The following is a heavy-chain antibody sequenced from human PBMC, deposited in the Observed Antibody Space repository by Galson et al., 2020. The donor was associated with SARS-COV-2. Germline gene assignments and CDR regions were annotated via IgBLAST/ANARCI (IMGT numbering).Heavy chain of an antibody. D-gene: IGHD1-26*01. V-gene: IGHV3-13*01. J-gene: IGHJ6*02. CDR1: GFTFSSYD. CDR2: IGTAGDT. CDR3: ARGSSCYYYYYGMDV. Sequence: GGTLRPSCAASGFTFSSYDMHWVRQATGKGLEWVSAIGTAGDTYYPGSVKGRFTISRENAKNSLYLQMNSLRAGDTSVYYCARGSSCYYYYYGMDVWGQGTTVTVSS.